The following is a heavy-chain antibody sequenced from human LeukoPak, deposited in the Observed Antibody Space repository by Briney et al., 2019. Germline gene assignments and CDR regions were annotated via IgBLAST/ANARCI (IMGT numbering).Heavy chain of an antibody. V-gene: IGHV4-59*01. CDR3: ARVGSITMVRGVIITDWYFDL. Sequence: ETPSLTCTVSGGSISSYYWSWIRQPPGKGLEWIGYVYYSGGTNYNPSLKSRVTISVDTSKNQFSLKLSTVTAADTAVYYCARVGSITMVRGVIITDWYFDLWGRGTLVTVSS. CDR1: GGSISSYY. J-gene: IGHJ2*01. D-gene: IGHD3-10*01. CDR2: VYYSGGT.